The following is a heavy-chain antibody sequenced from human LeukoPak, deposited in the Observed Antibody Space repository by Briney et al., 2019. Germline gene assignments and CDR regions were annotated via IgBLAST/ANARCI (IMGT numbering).Heavy chain of an antibody. Sequence: GGSLRLSCAASGFTFSNYVIHWVRQAPGKGLEWVAVISYDGSNKYYADSVKGRFTISRDNDKNLSYLQMNSLRAEDTAFYYCARDSYGDYSAFDYWGQGTLVTVSS. CDR2: ISYDGSNK. CDR3: ARDSYGDYSAFDY. CDR1: GFTFSNYV. D-gene: IGHD4-17*01. J-gene: IGHJ4*02. V-gene: IGHV3-30-3*01.